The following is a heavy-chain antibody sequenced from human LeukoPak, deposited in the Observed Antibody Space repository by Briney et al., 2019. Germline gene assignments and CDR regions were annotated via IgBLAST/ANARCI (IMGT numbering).Heavy chain of an antibody. Sequence: ASVKVSCKASGGTFSSYAISWVRQAPGQGLEWMGGIIPIFGIANYAQKFQGRVTITADKSTSTAYMELSSLRSEDTAVYYCARGDDSSAPDWFDPWGQGTLVTVSS. CDR1: GGTFSSYA. CDR2: IIPIFGIA. CDR3: ARGDDSSAPDWFDP. D-gene: IGHD3-22*01. V-gene: IGHV1-69*10. J-gene: IGHJ5*02.